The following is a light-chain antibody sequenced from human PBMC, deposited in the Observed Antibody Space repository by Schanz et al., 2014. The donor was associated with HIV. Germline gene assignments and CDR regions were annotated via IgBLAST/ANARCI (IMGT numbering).Light chain of an antibody. CDR3: QQFHTYPYT. J-gene: IGKJ2*01. CDR1: QSISTW. CDR2: KAS. V-gene: IGKV1-5*03. Sequence: DIQMTQSPSTLSGSVGDRVTITCRAIQSISTWLAWYQQKPGKAPKLLMYKASRLETGVPSRFSGSGSGTEFTLTISGLLPDDFATYFCQQFHTYPYTFGQGTKLEIK.